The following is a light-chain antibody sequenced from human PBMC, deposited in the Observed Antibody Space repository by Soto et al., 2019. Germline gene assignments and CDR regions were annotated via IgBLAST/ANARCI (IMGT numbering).Light chain of an antibody. CDR1: QSISSNY. J-gene: IGKJ4*01. Sequence: EIVLTQSPGTLSLSPGERATLSCRASQSISSNYLSWYQQKPGQAPRLLIYGASSRATGVPDRFDGRGSGTDFTLTISSLEPEDFAVYYCQQYSLSLTFGGGTKVEIK. V-gene: IGKV3-20*01. CDR2: GAS. CDR3: QQYSLSLT.